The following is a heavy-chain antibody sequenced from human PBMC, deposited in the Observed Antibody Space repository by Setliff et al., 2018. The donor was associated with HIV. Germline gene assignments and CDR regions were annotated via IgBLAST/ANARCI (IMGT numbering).Heavy chain of an antibody. D-gene: IGHD3-22*01. CDR1: GYTFTSYG. V-gene: IGHV1-18*01. J-gene: IGHJ4*02. CDR3: ARDPPGWRYDSSGYTDY. CDR2: ISAYNGNT. Sequence: ASVKVSCKASGYTFTSYGISWVRQAPGQGLEWMGWISAYNGNTNYARKLQGRVTMTTDTSTSTAYMELRSLRSDDTAVYYCARDPPGWRYDSSGYTDYWGQGTRVTVS.